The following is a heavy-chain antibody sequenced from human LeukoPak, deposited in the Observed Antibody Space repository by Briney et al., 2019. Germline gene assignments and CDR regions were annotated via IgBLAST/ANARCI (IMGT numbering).Heavy chain of an antibody. J-gene: IGHJ4*02. V-gene: IGHV1-69*06. D-gene: IGHD1-14*01. CDR1: GGTFSSYA. CDR3: ARAGPRYLYYFDY. Sequence: PVKVSCKASGGTFSSYAISWVRQAPGQGLEWMGGIIPIFGTANYAQKFQGRVTITADKSTSTAYMELSSLRSEDTAVYYCARAGPRYLYYFDYWGQGTLVTVSS. CDR2: IIPIFGTA.